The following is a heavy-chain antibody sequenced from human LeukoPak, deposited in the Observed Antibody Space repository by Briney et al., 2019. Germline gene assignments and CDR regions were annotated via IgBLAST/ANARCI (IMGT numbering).Heavy chain of an antibody. CDR2: INPNGGGT. Sequence: ASVKVSCKASRYTFTGYYMHWVRQAPGQGLEWMGWINPNGGGTNYAQKFQGRVTMTRDTSISTAYMELSRLRSDDTAVYYCARPFWSGYPNDAFDIWGQGTMVTVSS. CDR1: RYTFTGYY. D-gene: IGHD3-3*01. J-gene: IGHJ3*02. V-gene: IGHV1-2*02. CDR3: ARPFWSGYPNDAFDI.